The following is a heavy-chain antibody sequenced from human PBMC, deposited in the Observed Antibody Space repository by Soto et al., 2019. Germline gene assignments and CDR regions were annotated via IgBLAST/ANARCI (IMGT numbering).Heavy chain of an antibody. J-gene: IGHJ4*02. Sequence: QVQLVESGGGVVQPGRSLRLSCAASGFTFSSFGMHWVRQAPGKGLEWVASISSDGNNKYYADSVKGRLTISRDNSKNRLYLQMNSLRRDDTAVFYCAKDTRLWFGDHFDCWGQGTLVTVSS. D-gene: IGHD3-10*01. CDR3: AKDTRLWFGDHFDC. V-gene: IGHV3-30*18. CDR1: GFTFSSFG. CDR2: ISSDGNNK.